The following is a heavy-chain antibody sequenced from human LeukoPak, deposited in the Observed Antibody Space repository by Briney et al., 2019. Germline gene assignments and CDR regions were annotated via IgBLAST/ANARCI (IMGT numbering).Heavy chain of an antibody. Sequence: KASETLSLTCTVSGGSISSYYWSWIRQHPGKGLEWIGYIYYSGSTYYNPSLKSRVTISVDTSKNQFSLKLSSVTAADTAVYYCARGVYDSSGYYYANDYWGQGTLVTVSS. J-gene: IGHJ4*02. CDR1: GGSISSYY. V-gene: IGHV4-59*06. CDR3: ARGVYDSSGYYYANDY. D-gene: IGHD3-22*01. CDR2: IYYSGST.